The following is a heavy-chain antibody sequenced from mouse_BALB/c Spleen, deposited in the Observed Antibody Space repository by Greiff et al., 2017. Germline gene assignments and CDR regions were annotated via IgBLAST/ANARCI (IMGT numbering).Heavy chain of an antibody. J-gene: IGHJ4*01. V-gene: IGHV2-6-7*01. Sequence: QVQLKESGPGLVAPSQSLSITCTVTGFSLTGYGVNWVRQPPGKGLEWLGMIWGDGSTDYNSALKSRLSISKDNSKSQVFLKMNSLQTDDTARYYCARYGSFGAMDYWGQGTSVTVSS. CDR2: IWGDGST. CDR1: GFSLTGYG. CDR3: ARYGSFGAMDY. D-gene: IGHD1-1*02.